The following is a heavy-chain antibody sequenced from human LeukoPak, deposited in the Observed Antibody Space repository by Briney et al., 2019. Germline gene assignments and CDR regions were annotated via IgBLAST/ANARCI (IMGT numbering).Heavy chain of an antibody. CDR1: GYTFTTYG. CDR2: IGTYNGNT. Sequence: ASVKVSCKASGYTFTTYGITWVRQAPGQGLEWLGWIGTYNGNTNYAQKFQGRVTLTTDTSASIAYLELRSLRSDDTALYYCTRDHLDIVPTIYSYWGQGTLVTVSS. J-gene: IGHJ4*02. V-gene: IGHV1-18*01. D-gene: IGHD5-12*01. CDR3: TRDHLDIVPTIYSY.